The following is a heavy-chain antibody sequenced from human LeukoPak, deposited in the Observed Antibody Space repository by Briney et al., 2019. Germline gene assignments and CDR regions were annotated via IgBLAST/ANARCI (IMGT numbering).Heavy chain of an antibody. CDR2: ISSSSSYI. V-gene: IGHV3-21*01. CDR1: GFTFSSYS. Sequence: GGSLRLSCAASGFTFSSYSMNWLRQAPGKGLKWVTSISSSSSYIYYADSVKGRFTISRDNAKNSLYLQMNSLRAEDTAVYYCARASPYYDILTGYSTFDYWGQGTLVTVSS. J-gene: IGHJ4*02. D-gene: IGHD3-9*01. CDR3: ARASPYYDILTGYSTFDY.